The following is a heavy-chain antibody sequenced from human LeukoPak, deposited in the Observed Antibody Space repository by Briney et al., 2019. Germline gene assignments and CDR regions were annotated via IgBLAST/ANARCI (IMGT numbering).Heavy chain of an antibody. V-gene: IGHV3-21*04. CDR2: ISSSSRYI. Sequence: GGSLRLSCAASGFTFSTYGMNWVRQAPGKGLEGVSHISSSSRYIFYADSVKGRFTISRDNAKNSLYLQMNSLRAEDTAVYYCAKDVYHYYGSGSYYDWGQGTLVTVSS. CDR3: AKDVYHYYGSGSYYD. J-gene: IGHJ4*02. D-gene: IGHD3-10*01. CDR1: GFTFSTYG.